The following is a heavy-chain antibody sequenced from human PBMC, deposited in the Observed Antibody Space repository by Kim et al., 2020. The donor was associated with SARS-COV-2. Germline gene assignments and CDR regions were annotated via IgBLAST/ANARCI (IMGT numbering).Heavy chain of an antibody. V-gene: IGHV4-34*01. Sequence: SETLSLTCAVYGGSFSGYYWSWIRQPPGKGLEWIGEINHSGSTNYNPSLKSRVTISVDTSKNQFSLKLSSVTAADTAVYYCARGGWLVRAPPVWYFDLWGRGTLVTVSS. CDR1: GGSFSGYY. D-gene: IGHD6-19*01. CDR3: ARGGWLVRAPPVWYFDL. CDR2: INHSGST. J-gene: IGHJ2*01.